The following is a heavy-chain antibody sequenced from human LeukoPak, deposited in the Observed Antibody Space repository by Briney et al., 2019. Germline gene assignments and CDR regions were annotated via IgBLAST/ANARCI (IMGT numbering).Heavy chain of an antibody. CDR1: GFCFSDDA. D-gene: IGHD2-21*02. CDR3: VRSFPYCGGDCQDAGP. V-gene: IGHV3-21*06. J-gene: IGHJ5*02. CDR2: ISWSSSYI. Sequence: PGGSLRLSCVSSGFCFSDDAMNWVRQAPREGPEWGSSISWSSSYIYYAESVKGRFTISRDNAKNSLYLQMNNLRAEAAAVYYCVRSFPYCGGDCQDAGPWGQGTLVTVSS.